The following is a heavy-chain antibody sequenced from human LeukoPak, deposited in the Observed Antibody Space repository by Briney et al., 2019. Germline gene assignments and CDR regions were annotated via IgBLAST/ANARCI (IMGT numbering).Heavy chain of an antibody. D-gene: IGHD1-26*01. CDR3: ATELVGATPYFDY. Sequence: PSETLSLTCAVYGGSFSGYYWSWIRQPPGKGLEWIGEINHSGSTNYNPSLKSRVTISVDTSKNQFSLKLSSVTAADTAVYYCATELVGATPYFDYWGQGTLVTVSS. J-gene: IGHJ4*02. CDR1: GGSFSGYY. CDR2: INHSGST. V-gene: IGHV4-34*01.